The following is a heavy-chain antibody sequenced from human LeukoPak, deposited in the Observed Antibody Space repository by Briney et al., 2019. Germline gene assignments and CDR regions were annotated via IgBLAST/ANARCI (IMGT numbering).Heavy chain of an antibody. V-gene: IGHV5-51*01. CDR1: GYSFTSYW. CDR2: IYPGDSDT. CDR3: ASYDYYDSRSPDAFDI. J-gene: IGHJ3*02. Sequence: GESLKISCKGSGYSFTSYWIGWVRQMPGKGLEWMGIIYPGDSDTRYSPSFQGQVTISADKSISTAYLQWSSLKASDTAMYYCASYDYYDSRSPDAFDIWGQGTKVTVSS. D-gene: IGHD3-22*01.